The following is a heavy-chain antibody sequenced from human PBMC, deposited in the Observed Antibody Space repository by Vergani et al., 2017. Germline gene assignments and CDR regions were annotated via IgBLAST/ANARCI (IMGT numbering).Heavy chain of an antibody. CDR1: GFTFSSYW. CDR2: INSDGSST. CDR3: ARARCIETCYMSNWLDS. J-gene: IGHJ5*01. V-gene: IGHV3-74*01. D-gene: IGHD3-9*01. Sequence: VQLVESGGGLVQPGGSLRLSCAASGFTFSSYWMHWVRQAPGKGLVWVSRINSDGSSTSYADSVKGRFTISRDNAKNTLYLQMNSLRVEDTGVYYCARARCIETCYMSNWLDSWGQGTLVTVSS.